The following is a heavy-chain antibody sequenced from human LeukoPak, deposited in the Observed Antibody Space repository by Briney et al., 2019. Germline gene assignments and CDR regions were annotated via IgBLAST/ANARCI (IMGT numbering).Heavy chain of an antibody. Sequence: GSLRLSCAASGFTFSSYAMSWVRQAPGKGLEWVSAISGSGGSTYYADSVKGRFTIFRDNSKSTLFLQMNRLRAEDTAMYFCLYYDSSGFYYGRLRYWGQGTLVTVSS. CDR2: ISGSGGST. CDR1: GFTFSSYA. CDR3: LYYDSSGFYYGRLRY. D-gene: IGHD3-22*01. V-gene: IGHV3-23*01. J-gene: IGHJ4*02.